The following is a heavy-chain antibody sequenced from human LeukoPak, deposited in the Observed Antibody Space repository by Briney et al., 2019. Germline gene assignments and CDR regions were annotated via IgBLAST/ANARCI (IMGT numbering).Heavy chain of an antibody. J-gene: IGHJ6*02. CDR3: ATVVGYSYGYYYYYYGMDV. V-gene: IGHV3-48*04. Sequence: GGSLRLACAASGFAFSNYSMNWVRQAPGKGLEGVSCISSSSSTIYYADSVKGRFTISRDNAKNSLYLQMNSLRAEDTAVYYCATVVGYSYGYYYYYYGMDVWRQGTTVTVSS. CDR2: ISSSSSTI. CDR1: GFAFSNYS. D-gene: IGHD5-18*01.